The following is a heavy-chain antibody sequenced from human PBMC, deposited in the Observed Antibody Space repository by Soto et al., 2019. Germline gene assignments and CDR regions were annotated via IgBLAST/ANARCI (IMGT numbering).Heavy chain of an antibody. D-gene: IGHD3-22*01. CDR1: EFSISKYW. V-gene: IGHV3-74*01. CDR3: ARDYYYDSRSSSVNWFDP. Sequence: GGSLTLSCVASEFSISKYWMHWVRQAPGKGLVWVSRINMDGTTTAYADSVKGRFTVSRDNANNTLYLQMNSLGVEDTAVYYCARDYYYDSRSSSVNWFDPWGQGTLVTVSS. CDR2: INMDGTTT. J-gene: IGHJ5*02.